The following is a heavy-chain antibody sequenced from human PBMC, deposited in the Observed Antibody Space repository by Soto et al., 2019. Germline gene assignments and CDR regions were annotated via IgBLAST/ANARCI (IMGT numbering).Heavy chain of an antibody. D-gene: IGHD6-19*01. Sequence: PSETLSLTCAVYGGSFSGYYWSWIRQPPGKGLEWIGEINHSGSTNYNPSLKSRVTISVDTSKNQFSLKLSSVTAADTAVYYCARVGKQWLVQGDYYYYGMDVWGQGTTVTVSS. CDR2: INHSGST. CDR1: GGSFSGYY. CDR3: ARVGKQWLVQGDYYYYGMDV. J-gene: IGHJ6*02. V-gene: IGHV4-34*01.